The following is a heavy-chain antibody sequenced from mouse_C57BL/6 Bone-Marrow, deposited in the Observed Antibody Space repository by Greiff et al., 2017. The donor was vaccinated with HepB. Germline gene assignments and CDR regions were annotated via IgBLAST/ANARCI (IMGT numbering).Heavy chain of an antibody. CDR2: INPSNGGT. D-gene: IGHD4-1*01. V-gene: IGHV1-53*01. Sequence: VQLQQSGTELLKPGASVKLSCKASGYTFTSYWMHWVKQRPGQGLEWIGNINPSNGGTNYNEKFKSKATLTVDKSSSTAYMQLSSLTSEDSAVYYCARGGTGTWYFDVWGTGTTVTVSS. CDR1: GYTFTSYW. J-gene: IGHJ1*03. CDR3: ARGGTGTWYFDV.